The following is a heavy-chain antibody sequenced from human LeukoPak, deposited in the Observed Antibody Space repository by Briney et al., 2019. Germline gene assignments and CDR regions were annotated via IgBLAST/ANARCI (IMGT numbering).Heavy chain of an antibody. Sequence: GGSLRLSCAASGFTFSNFAMSWVRQTPGTGLAWLSAISPDGNYIYYADSVKGRFTISRDNSKNTLFLQMNSLRAEDTAVYYCAKLSLSGRSQSADYWGQGTLVTVSS. CDR2: ISPDGNYI. CDR3: AKLSLSGRSQSADY. J-gene: IGHJ4*02. D-gene: IGHD3-10*01. V-gene: IGHV3-23*01. CDR1: GFTFSNFA.